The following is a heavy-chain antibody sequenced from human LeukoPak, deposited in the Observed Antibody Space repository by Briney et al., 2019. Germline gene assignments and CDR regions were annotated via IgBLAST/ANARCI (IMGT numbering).Heavy chain of an antibody. J-gene: IGHJ4*02. CDR2: ISSSGSTI. Sequence: GGSLRLSCAASGFTFSAYSMNWVRQAPGKGLEWVAYISSSGSTIYYAESVKGRFTISRDNSKNTLYLQMNSLRAEDTAVYYCAKEDIAVAGTLDYWGQGTLVTVSS. D-gene: IGHD6-19*01. V-gene: IGHV3-48*01. CDR3: AKEDIAVAGTLDY. CDR1: GFTFSAYS.